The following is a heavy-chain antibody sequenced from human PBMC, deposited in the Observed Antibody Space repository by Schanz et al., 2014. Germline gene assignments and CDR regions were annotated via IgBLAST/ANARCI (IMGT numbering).Heavy chain of an antibody. D-gene: IGHD6-19*01. CDR2: IDYAGST. J-gene: IGHJ4*02. CDR3: ASPPISVAGRLADY. V-gene: IGHV3-66*01. Sequence: VQLVESGGGVVQPGRSRRLSCEASGFTFSSYGMHWVRQPPGKGLEWVSLIDYAGSTNYADSVKGRMTVSRDTSKNALFLQMNNLRAEDTAVYYCASPPISVAGRLADYWGQGILVAVSS. CDR1: GFTFSSYG.